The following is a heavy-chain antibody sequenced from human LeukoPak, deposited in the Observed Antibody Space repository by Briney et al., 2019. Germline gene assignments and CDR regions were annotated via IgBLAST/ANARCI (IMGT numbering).Heavy chain of an antibody. V-gene: IGHV4-39*01. J-gene: IGHJ3*02. CDR3: ARHTRPGYSGYENAFDT. CDR2: LFDSGNT. D-gene: IGHD5-12*01. Sequence: SETLSLTCIVSGGSINSRSYYWDWIRQPPGKGLEWIGNLFDSGNTHYNPSLRSRLTMSVDTSKNQFSLKLSSVTAADTAVYYCARHTRPGYSGYENAFDTWGQGNIVTVSS. CDR1: GGSINSRSYY.